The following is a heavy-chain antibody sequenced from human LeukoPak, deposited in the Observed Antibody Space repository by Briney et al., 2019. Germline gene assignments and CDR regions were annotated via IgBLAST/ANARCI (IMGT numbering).Heavy chain of an antibody. V-gene: IGHV5-51*01. J-gene: IGHJ4*02. CDR2: IYPGDSDT. CDR3: ARSSDSSGYYDYFDY. D-gene: IGHD3-22*01. CDR1: GYSFTSYW. Sequence: GESLKISCKTSGYSFTSYWIGWVRQMPGKGLEWMAIIYPGDSDTTYSPSFQGHVTISADKSISTAYLQWSSLKASDTAMCYCARSSDSSGYYDYFDYWGQGTLVTVSS.